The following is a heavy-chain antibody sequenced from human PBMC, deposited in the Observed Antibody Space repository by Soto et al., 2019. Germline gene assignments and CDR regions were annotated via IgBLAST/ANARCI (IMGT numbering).Heavy chain of an antibody. CDR1: GFTFSSYW. CDR3: ATEFHSGIAAAQGLDD. V-gene: IGHV3-74*01. CDR2: INSDGSST. D-gene: IGHD6-13*01. Sequence: GGSLRLSCAASGFTFSSYWMHWVRQAPGKGLVWVSRINSDGSSTSYADSVKGRFTISRDNAKNTVYLQMNSRRAEDTAVYYYATEFHSGIAAAQGLDDWGQGTTVTVSS. J-gene: IGHJ6*02.